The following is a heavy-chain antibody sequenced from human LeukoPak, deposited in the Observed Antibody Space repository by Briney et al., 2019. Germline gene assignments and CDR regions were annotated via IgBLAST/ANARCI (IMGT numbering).Heavy chain of an antibody. Sequence: GRSLRLSCAASGFTFSNAWMTWGRQAPGKGLKWVGRIKSKTDGGTTDYAAPVKGRFTISRDDSKSTLYLQMNSLKTEHTAVYYCTTDILVPWFDPWGQGTLVTVSS. J-gene: IGHJ5*02. V-gene: IGHV3-15*01. CDR3: TTDILVPWFDP. CDR1: GFTFSNAW. CDR2: IKSKTDGGTT. D-gene: IGHD2-8*02.